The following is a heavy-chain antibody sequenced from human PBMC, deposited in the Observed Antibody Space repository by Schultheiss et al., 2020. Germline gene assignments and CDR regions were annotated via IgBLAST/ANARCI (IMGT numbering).Heavy chain of an antibody. CDR1: GGSISSGSYY. Sequence: SQTLSLTCTVSGGSISSGSYYWSWIRQPPGKGLEWIGYIYYSGSTYYNPSLKSRVTISVDTSKNQFSLKLSSVTAADTAVYYCASYYYDSSGYRHFDYWGQGTLVTVSS. J-gene: IGHJ4*02. V-gene: IGHV4-31*03. CDR2: IYYSGST. D-gene: IGHD3-22*01. CDR3: ASYYYDSSGYRHFDY.